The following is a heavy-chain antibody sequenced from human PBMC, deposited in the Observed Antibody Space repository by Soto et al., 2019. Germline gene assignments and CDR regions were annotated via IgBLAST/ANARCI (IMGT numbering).Heavy chain of an antibody. CDR2: IYDSGKT. CDR3: ERTLPRTGRFDY. CDR1: AAAITSTTYF. Sequence: SETLCLTFTLAAAAITSTTYFRACIRKPPGKGLEWFVSIYDSGKTHSNPSLKMRVAISVDRSKNHFSLQMRSVTAADTAVYYCERTLPRTGRFDYWGQGSLVTVSS. J-gene: IGHJ4*02. V-gene: IGHV4-39*01.